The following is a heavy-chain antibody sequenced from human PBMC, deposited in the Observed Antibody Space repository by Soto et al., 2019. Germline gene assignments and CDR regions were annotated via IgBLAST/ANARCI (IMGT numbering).Heavy chain of an antibody. D-gene: IGHD3-22*01. Sequence: SETLSLTCAVSGGSISSGGYSWSWIRQPPGKGLDWIGYIYHSGSTYYNPSLKSRVTISVDMSKNQFSLKLSSVTAADPAVYYCARASRAYDSSGMYYFDYWGQGTLVTVSS. CDR1: GGSISSGGYS. J-gene: IGHJ4*02. V-gene: IGHV4-30-2*01. CDR3: ARASRAYDSSGMYYFDY. CDR2: IYHSGST.